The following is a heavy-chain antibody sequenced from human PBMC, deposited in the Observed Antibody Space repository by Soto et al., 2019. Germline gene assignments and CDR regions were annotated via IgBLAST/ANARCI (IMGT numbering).Heavy chain of an antibody. CDR2: IDPSDSYT. D-gene: IGHD6-6*01. CDR1: GYSFTSYW. CDR3: ARCRKRSSSSLDYYYYGMDV. Sequence: GESLKISCKGSGYSFTSYWISWVRQMPGKGLEWMGRIDPSDSYTNYSPSFQGHVTISADKSISTAYLQWSSLKASDTAMYYCARCRKRSSSSLDYYYYGMDVWGQGTTVTVSS. V-gene: IGHV5-10-1*01. J-gene: IGHJ6*02.